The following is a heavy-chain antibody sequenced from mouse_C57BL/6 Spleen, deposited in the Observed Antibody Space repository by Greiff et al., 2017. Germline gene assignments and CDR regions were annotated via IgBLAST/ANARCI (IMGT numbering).Heavy chain of an antibody. CDR1: GFTFSDYG. D-gene: IGHD2-2*01. CDR2: ISSGSSTI. J-gene: IGHJ3*01. Sequence: EVKVEESGGGLVKPGGSLKLSCAASGFTFSDYGMHWVRQAPEKGLEWVAYISSGSSTIYYADTVKGRFTISRDNAKNTLFLQMTSLRSEDTAMYYCASGEIYYGYDAWFAYWGQGTLVTVSA. V-gene: IGHV5-17*01. CDR3: ASGEIYYGYDAWFAY.